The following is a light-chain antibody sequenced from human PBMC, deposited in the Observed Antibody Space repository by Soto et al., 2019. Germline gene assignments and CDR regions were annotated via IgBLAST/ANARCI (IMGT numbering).Light chain of an antibody. V-gene: IGKV1-6*01. CDR2: GIS. J-gene: IGKJ2*03. Sequence: AIQMTQSPSSLSASVGDTVTFTCRARQAIRNDLGWFQQRPGKPPKLLIYGISILQTGVPSRFSGSGSGTDLTLTISGLQPEDFATYYCLHDALFPYSFGQGTRLEI. CDR1: QAIRND. CDR3: LHDALFPYS.